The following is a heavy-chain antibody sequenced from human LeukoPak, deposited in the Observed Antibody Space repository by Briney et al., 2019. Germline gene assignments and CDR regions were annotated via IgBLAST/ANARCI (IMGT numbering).Heavy chain of an antibody. D-gene: IGHD2-15*01. Sequence: VASVKVSCKAAGYTFTGYYMFWVRQAPGQGLEWMGRINPNSGGTNYAQKFQGRVTMTRDTSIGTAYMELSRLRSDDTAVYYCARRYCSGGSCYSVENWFDPWGQGTLVTVSS. CDR1: GYTFTGYY. CDR3: ARRYCSGGSCYSVENWFDP. V-gene: IGHV1-2*06. J-gene: IGHJ5*02. CDR2: INPNSGGT.